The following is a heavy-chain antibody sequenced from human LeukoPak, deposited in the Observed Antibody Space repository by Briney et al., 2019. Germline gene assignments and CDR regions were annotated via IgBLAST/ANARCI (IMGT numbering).Heavy chain of an antibody. J-gene: IGHJ6*03. CDR1: GGSFSGYY. D-gene: IGHD3-3*01. CDR2: INHSGST. V-gene: IGHV4-34*01. Sequence: KPSETLSLTCAVYGGSFSGYYWSWIRQPPGKGLEWIGEINHSGSTNYNPSLKSRVTISVDTSKNQFSLKLSSVTAADTAVYYCARGFSWSGYYSYPSSSYYYYYMDVWGKGTTVTVSS. CDR3: ARGFSWSGYYSYPSSSYYYYYMDV.